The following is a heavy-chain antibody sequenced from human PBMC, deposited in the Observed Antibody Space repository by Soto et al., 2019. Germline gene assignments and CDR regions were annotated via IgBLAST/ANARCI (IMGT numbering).Heavy chain of an antibody. CDR1: GYSFSSYA. J-gene: IGHJ6*02. D-gene: IGHD2-15*01. CDR2: INADNGHT. Sequence: QVQLVQSGAEVKEPGASVKVSCKASGYSFSSYAMHWLRQAPGQRPEWMGWINADNGHTKYSQQFQGRVTLTRDTSATAASTELSGLKSEDTAVYYCARDCSGGSCSSSKTNYNTFGMDVWGQGTPVIVSS. CDR3: ARDCSGGSCSSSKTNYNTFGMDV. V-gene: IGHV1-3*01.